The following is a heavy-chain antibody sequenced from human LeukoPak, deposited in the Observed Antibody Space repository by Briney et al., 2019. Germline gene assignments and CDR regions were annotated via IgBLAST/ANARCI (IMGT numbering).Heavy chain of an antibody. V-gene: IGHV4-31*03. CDR3: ARVVAATPFFDY. CDR2: IYYSGST. Sequence: SETLSLTCTVSGGSISSGGYYWSWIRQHPGKGLEWIGYIYYSGSTYYNPSLKSRVTISVDTSKNQFSLKLSSVTAADTAVYYCARVVAATPFFDYWGLGTLATVSS. J-gene: IGHJ4*02. CDR1: GGSISSGGYY. D-gene: IGHD2-15*01.